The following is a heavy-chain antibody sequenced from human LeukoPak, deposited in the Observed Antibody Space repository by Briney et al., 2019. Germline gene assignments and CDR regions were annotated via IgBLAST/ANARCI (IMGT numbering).Heavy chain of an antibody. D-gene: IGHD1-26*01. Sequence: GRSLRLSCAASGFTISSYAMHWVRQAPGKGLEWVAVISYDGSNKYYADSVKGRFTISRDNSKNTLYLQMNSLRAEDTAVYYCARDGPREGSYIDYWGQGTLVTVSS. CDR1: GFTISSYA. J-gene: IGHJ4*02. CDR3: ARDGPREGSYIDY. V-gene: IGHV3-30-3*01. CDR2: ISYDGSNK.